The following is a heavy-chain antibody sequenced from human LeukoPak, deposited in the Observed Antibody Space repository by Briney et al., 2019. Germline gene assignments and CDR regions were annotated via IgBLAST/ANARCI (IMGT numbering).Heavy chain of an antibody. Sequence: PSETLSLTCTVSGGSISSSSYYWGWIRQPPGKGLEWVANINQDGSEKYYVDSVRGRFTISRDNAENSVYLQMNSLRAEDTAVYCARDMWLWPDWGQGTLVTVSS. V-gene: IGHV3-7*01. CDR3: ARDMWLWPD. D-gene: IGHD6-19*01. CDR1: GGSISSSSYY. CDR2: INQDGSEK. J-gene: IGHJ4*02.